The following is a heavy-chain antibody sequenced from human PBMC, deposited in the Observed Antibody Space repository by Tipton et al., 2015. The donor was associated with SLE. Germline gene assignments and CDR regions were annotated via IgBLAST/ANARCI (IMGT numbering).Heavy chain of an antibody. D-gene: IGHD6-13*01. CDR3: AKLPRLPFGFSSSWYRDY. CDR1: GGSISSSSSYY. Sequence: TLSLTCAAYGGSISSSSSYYWAWIRQPPGKGVEWVGEIYHRGSTNYNPSLKSRVTISVDTSKNQFSLKLTSVTAADTAVFYCAKLPRLPFGFSSSWYRDYWGQGTLVTVSS. CDR2: IYHRGST. V-gene: IGHV4-39*07. J-gene: IGHJ4*02.